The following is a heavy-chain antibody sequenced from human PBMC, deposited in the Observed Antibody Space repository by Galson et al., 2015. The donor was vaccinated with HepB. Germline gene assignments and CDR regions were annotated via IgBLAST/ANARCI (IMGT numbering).Heavy chain of an antibody. CDR1: GDSVPSHSAV. J-gene: IGHJ6*02. Sequence: CAISGDSVPSHSAVWNWIRQSPSRGLEWLGRTYFRSKWRIDYAMSVKSRITISADTSDNQFSLLLRSVTPEDTAVYYCAYGSDVWGPGTTVIVSS. V-gene: IGHV6-1*01. CDR2: TYFRSKWRI. CDR3: AYGSDV.